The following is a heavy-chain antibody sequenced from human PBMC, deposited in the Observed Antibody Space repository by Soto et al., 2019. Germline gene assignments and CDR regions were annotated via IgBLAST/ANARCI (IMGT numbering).Heavy chain of an antibody. CDR1: GFTFSSYG. CDR2: ISYDGSNK. D-gene: IGHD3-9*01. J-gene: IGHJ4*02. V-gene: IGHV3-30*18. CDR3: AKGGEGGGFDWLLLYYFDY. Sequence: QVQLVESGGGVVQPGRSLRLSCAASGFTFSSYGMHWVRQAPGKGLEWVAVISYDGSNKYYADSVKGRFTISRDNSKKTVYLQMNSLRAEDTALYYCAKGGEGGGFDWLLLYYFDYWGQGTLVTVSS.